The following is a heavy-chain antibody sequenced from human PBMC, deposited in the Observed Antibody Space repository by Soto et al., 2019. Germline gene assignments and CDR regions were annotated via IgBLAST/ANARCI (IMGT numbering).Heavy chain of an antibody. CDR3: VRNLRWEPQFDN. Sequence: QVQLVESGGGVVQPGTSLRLSCVASGFNFNTYGMHWVRQAPGKGLEWVAVIWFDESDNYYADSVKGRFTISRDSSKNTLYLHMNSLRDEDTAVYYCVRNLRWEPQFDNWGQGTLVTVSS. CDR2: IWFDESDN. D-gene: IGHD4-17*01. J-gene: IGHJ4*02. CDR1: GFNFNTYG. V-gene: IGHV3-33*01.